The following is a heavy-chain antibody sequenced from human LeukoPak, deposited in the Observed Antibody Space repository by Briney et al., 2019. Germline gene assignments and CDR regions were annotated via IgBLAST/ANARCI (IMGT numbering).Heavy chain of an antibody. D-gene: IGHD2-15*01. J-gene: IGHJ5*02. CDR1: GFTFSSYA. CDR2: ISGGGGST. V-gene: IGHV3-23*01. Sequence: GGSLRLSCAASGFTFSSYAMSWVRQAPGKGLEWVSAISGGGGSTYYADSVKGRFTISRDNSKNTLYLQMNSLRAEDTAVYYCAKMARYCSGGSCYFIAHNWFDPWGQRTLVTVSS. CDR3: AKMARYCSGGSCYFIAHNWFDP.